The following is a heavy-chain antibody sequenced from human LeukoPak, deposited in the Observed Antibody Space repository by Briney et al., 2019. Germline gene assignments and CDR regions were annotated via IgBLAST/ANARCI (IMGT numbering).Heavy chain of an antibody. CDR1: GFTFSGYW. D-gene: IGHD6-13*01. Sequence: GGSLRLSCAASGFTFSGYWMSWFRQAPGKGLEWVANIKEDGSEKYYVDSVKGRFTISRDNAKNSLYLQLSGLRAEDAAVYYYGRDPAAAGHWGQGTLVTVSS. CDR2: IKEDGSEK. V-gene: IGHV3-7*01. J-gene: IGHJ4*02. CDR3: GRDPAAAGH.